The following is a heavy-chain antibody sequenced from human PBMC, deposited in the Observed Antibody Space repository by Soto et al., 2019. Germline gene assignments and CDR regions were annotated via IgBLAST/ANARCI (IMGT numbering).Heavy chain of an antibody. D-gene: IGHD2-2*01. V-gene: IGHV1-18*01. CDR1: GYTFTSYG. J-gene: IGHJ5*02. CDR3: ARAQRSGGYCSSTSCYGWFDP. Sequence: ASVKVSCKASGYTFTSYGISWVRQAPGQGLEWMGWISAYNGNTNYAQKLQGRVTMTTVTSTSTAYMELRSLRSDDTAVYYCARAQRSGGYCSSTSCYGWFDPWGQGTLVTVPQ. CDR2: ISAYNGNT.